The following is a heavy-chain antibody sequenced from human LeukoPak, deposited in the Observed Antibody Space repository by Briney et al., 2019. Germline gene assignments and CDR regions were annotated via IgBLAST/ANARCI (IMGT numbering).Heavy chain of an antibody. CDR1: GFTFSNYW. CDR2: IKSDGTYT. CDR3: ARDSSYGYDY. V-gene: IGHV3-74*01. D-gene: IGHD5-18*01. J-gene: IGHJ4*02. Sequence: GGSLRLSCAASGFTFSNYWMHWVRQAPGKGLVWVSRIKSDGTYTTYADSVKGRFTISRDNAKNTLYLQMNSLRAEDTAVYYCARDSSYGYDYWGRGTLVTVSS.